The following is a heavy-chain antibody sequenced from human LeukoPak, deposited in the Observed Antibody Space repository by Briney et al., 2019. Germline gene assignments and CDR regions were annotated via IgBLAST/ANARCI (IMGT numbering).Heavy chain of an antibody. CDR1: GFTFSSYG. V-gene: IGHV3-30*02. CDR3: AKDGRYCSSTSCPRDYYMDV. J-gene: IGHJ6*03. CDR2: IWYGGSNK. D-gene: IGHD2-2*01. Sequence: GGSLRLSCAASGFTFSSYGMHWVRQAPGKGLEWVAVIWYGGSNKYYADSVKGRFTISRDNSKNTLYLQMNSLRAEDTAVYYCAKDGRYCSSTSCPRDYYMDVWGKGTTVTVSS.